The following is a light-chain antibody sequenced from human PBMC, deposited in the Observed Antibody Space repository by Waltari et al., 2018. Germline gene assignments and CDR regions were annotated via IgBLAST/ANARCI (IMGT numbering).Light chain of an antibody. CDR1: QSVSTY. J-gene: IGKJ4*01. Sequence: EIVLTQSPATLSLSPGERATLSCRASQSVSTYLAWYHQRPGQPPRLLIYDSSSRATGIPARFSGSGSETDFTLTISRLEPEDFAVYYCQQRYKWPLTFGGGSKVEI. CDR2: DSS. CDR3: QQRYKWPLT. V-gene: IGKV3-11*01.